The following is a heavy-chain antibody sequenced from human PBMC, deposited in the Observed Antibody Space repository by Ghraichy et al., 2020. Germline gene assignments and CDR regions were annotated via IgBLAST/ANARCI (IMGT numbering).Heavy chain of an antibody. J-gene: IGHJ3*02. V-gene: IGHV4-34*01. CDR2: INHSGST. CDR1: GGSFSGYY. Sequence: SETLSLTCAVYGGSFSGYYWSWIRQPPGKGLEWIGEINHSGSTNYNPSLKSRVTISVDTSKNQFSLKLSSVTAADTAVYYCARGDHGSGNRGRAFDIWGQGTMVTVSS. D-gene: IGHD3-10*01. CDR3: ARGDHGSGNRGRAFDI.